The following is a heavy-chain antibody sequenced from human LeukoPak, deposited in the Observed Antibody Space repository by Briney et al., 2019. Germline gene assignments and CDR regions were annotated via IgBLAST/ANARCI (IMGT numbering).Heavy chain of an antibody. V-gene: IGHV3-7*01. Sequence: GGSLRLSCAASGFTFSSYWMSWVRQAPGKGLEWVANIKQDGSEKYYVDSVKGRFTISRDNAKNSLYLQMSSLRAEDTAVYYCARVTTYDFWSGSTRYYFDYWGQGTLVTVSS. D-gene: IGHD3-3*01. J-gene: IGHJ4*02. CDR3: ARVTTYDFWSGSTRYYFDY. CDR2: IKQDGSEK. CDR1: GFTFSSYW.